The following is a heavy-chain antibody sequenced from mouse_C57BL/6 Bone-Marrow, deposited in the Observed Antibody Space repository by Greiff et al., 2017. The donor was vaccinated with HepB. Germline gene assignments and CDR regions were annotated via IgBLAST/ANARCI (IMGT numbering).Heavy chain of an antibody. D-gene: IGHD2-3*01. J-gene: IGHJ3*01. CDR1: GFTFSNYW. V-gene: IGHV6-3*01. CDR3: TGEGWLLRVAY. CDR2: IRLKSDNYAT. Sequence: DVKLVESGGGLVQPGGSMKLSCVASGFTFSNYWMNWVRQSPEKGLEWVAQIRLKSDNYATHYAESVKGRFTISRDDSKSSVYLQMNNLRAEDTGIYYCTGEGWLLRVAYWGQGTLVTVSA.